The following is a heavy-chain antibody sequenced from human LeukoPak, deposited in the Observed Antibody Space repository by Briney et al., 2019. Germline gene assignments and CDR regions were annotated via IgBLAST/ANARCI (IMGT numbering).Heavy chain of an antibody. Sequence: GGSLRLSCAASRFTFSNYAMSWVRQAPGKGLEWVSAITGNGDYTDYADSVKGRFTISRDNAKNSLYLQMNSLRAEDTAVYYCARAWSRVDPFDMWGQGTMVTVSS. CDR3: ARAWSRVDPFDM. J-gene: IGHJ3*02. D-gene: IGHD2-8*02. CDR1: RFTFSNYA. CDR2: ITGNGDYT. V-gene: IGHV3-23*01.